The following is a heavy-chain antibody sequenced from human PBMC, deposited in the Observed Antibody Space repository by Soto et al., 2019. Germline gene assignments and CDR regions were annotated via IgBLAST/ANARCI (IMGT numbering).Heavy chain of an antibody. J-gene: IGHJ5*02. CDR2: INHSGRT. V-gene: IGHV4-34*01. CDR3: LSLATCPGP. D-gene: IGHD6-6*01. Sequence: SETLSLTCTVYGESFSDYYWSWIRQPPGKGLEWIGEINHSGRTNYNPSLKSRVIISVDTSKNQFSLKLSSVTAADTALYYCLSLATCPGPWGQGTLVTVS. CDR1: GESFSDYY.